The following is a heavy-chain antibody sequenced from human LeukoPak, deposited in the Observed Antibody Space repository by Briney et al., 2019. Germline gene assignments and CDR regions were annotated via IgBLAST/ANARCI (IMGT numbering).Heavy chain of an antibody. D-gene: IGHD1-1*01. J-gene: IGHJ4*02. CDR1: GFTFSSYW. CDR3: ARELEPL. CDR2: IKSDGSTT. V-gene: IGHV3-74*01. Sequence: PGGSLRLSCAASGFTFSSYWMHWVRQAPGKGLVWVSRIKSDGSTTTYADSVKGRFTISRDNVKNTLYLQMNSLRAEDTAVYYCARELEPLWGQGTPVTVSS.